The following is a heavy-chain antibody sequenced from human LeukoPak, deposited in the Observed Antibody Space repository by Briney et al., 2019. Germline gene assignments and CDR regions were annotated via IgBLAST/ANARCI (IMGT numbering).Heavy chain of an antibody. CDR1: GYTLTELS. V-gene: IGHV1-24*01. Sequence: ASVKVSCKVSGYTLTELSMHWVRQAPGKGLEWMGGFDPGDGETIYAQKFQGRVTMTEDTSTDTAYMELSSLRSEDTAVYYCATPIPYSGSWDIDYWGQGTLVTVSS. CDR2: FDPGDGET. D-gene: IGHD1-26*01. CDR3: ATPIPYSGSWDIDY. J-gene: IGHJ4*02.